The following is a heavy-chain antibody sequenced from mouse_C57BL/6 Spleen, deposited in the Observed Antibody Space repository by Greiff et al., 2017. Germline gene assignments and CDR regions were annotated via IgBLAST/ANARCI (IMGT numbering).Heavy chain of an antibody. V-gene: IGHV5-9*01. CDR2: LSGGGGNT. J-gene: IGHJ2*01. CDR1: GFPFSSYT. CDR3: ARGGYFDY. Sequence: DVTLVESGGGLVKPGGSLKLSCAASGFPFSSYTMSWVRQTPEQRLEWVATLSGGGGNTYYPDSVKGRFTISRDNAKNTLYLQMSSLRSEDTALYYCARGGYFDYWGQGTTLTVSS.